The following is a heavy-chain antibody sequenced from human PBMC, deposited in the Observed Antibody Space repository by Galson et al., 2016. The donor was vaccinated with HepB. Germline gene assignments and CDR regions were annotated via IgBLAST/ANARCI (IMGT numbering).Heavy chain of an antibody. CDR1: GYTFTNFG. CDR3: AIAERYSSSPHWFDP. Sequence: SVKVSCKASGYTFTNFGFTWVRQAPGQGLEWMGWVSSYNGNTDYAQNLQGRVTMTTDASTSTAYMEVKRLRSDDTTIYYCAIAERYSSSPHWFDPWVQGTLVTVSS. D-gene: IGHD6-6*01. V-gene: IGHV1-18*01. CDR2: VSSYNGNT. J-gene: IGHJ5*02.